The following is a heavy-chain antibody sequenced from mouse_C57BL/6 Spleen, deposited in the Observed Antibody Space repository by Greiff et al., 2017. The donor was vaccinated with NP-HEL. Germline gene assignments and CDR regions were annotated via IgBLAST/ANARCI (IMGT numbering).Heavy chain of an antibody. J-gene: IGHJ2*01. CDR2: ISDGGSYT. Sequence: EVKLMESGGGLVKPGGSLKLSCAASGFTFSSYAMSWVRQTPEKRLEWVATISDGGSYTYYPDNVKGRFTISRDNAKNNLYLQMSHLKSEDTAMYYCARRDFDYWGQGTTLTVSS. CDR1: GFTFSSYA. CDR3: ARRDFDY. V-gene: IGHV5-4*03.